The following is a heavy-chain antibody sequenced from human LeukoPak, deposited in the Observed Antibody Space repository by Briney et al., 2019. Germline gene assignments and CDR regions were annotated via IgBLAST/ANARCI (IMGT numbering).Heavy chain of an antibody. J-gene: IGHJ5*02. CDR3: ARDGQVGATTSELRWGYNWFDP. D-gene: IGHD1-26*01. CDR2: MYHSGST. CDR1: GGSISSGYY. V-gene: IGHV4-38-2*02. Sequence: SETLSLTCTVSGGSISSGYYWGWIRQPPGEWLEWIGSMYHSGSTYYNPSLKSRVAMSVDTSKDQFSLKLNSVTAADTAVYYCARDGQVGATTSELRWGYNWFDPWGQGTLVTVSS.